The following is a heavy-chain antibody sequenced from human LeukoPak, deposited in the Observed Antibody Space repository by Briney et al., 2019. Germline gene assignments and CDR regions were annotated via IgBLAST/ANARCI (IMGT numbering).Heavy chain of an antibody. CDR3: ARAQNYYGSGNFDY. CDR2: IYYSGST. Sequence: SETQSLTCTVSGGSISSSSYYWGWIRQPPGKGLEWIGSIYYSGSTYYNPSLKSRVTISVDTSKNQFSLKLSSVTAADTAVYYCARAQNYYGSGNFDYWGQGTLVTVSS. V-gene: IGHV4-39*01. J-gene: IGHJ4*02. D-gene: IGHD3-10*01. CDR1: GGSISSSSYY.